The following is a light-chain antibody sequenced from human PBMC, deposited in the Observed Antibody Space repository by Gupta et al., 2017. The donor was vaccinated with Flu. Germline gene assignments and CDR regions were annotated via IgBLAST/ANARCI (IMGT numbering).Light chain of an antibody. Sequence: GIYERNKRPSGIPERFSGSTTGNTVTLTISGTQAVDEADYDCQAGDGVFGSGTKVTVL. J-gene: IGLJ1*01. CDR3: QAGDGV. CDR2: ERN. V-gene: IGLV3-1*01.